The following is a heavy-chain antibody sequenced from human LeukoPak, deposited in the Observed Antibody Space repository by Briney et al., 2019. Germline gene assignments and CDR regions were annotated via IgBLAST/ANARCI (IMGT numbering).Heavy chain of an antibody. D-gene: IGHD3-10*01. CDR1: GGSISSSSYY. CDR2: IYYSGST. V-gene: IGHV4-39*01. Sequence: SETLSLTCTVSGGSISSSSYYWGWIRQPPGKGLEWFGSIYYSGSTYYNPSLKSRVTISVDTSKNQFSLKLSSVTAADTAVYYCARREREYYYGSGSYLSGWGQGTLVTVSS. CDR3: ARREREYYYGSGSYLSG. J-gene: IGHJ4*02.